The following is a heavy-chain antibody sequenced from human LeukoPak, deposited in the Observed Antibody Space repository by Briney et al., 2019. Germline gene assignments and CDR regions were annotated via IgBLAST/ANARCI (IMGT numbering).Heavy chain of an antibody. D-gene: IGHD3-10*01. CDR2: IYYSGST. CDR1: GGSISSYY. Sequence: SETLSLTCTVSGGSISSYYWSWIRQPPGKGLEWIGYIYYSGSTDYNPSLKSRVTISVDTSKNQFSLKLSSVTAADTAVYYCARVGTYGSGSYLSWLDYWGQGTLVTVSS. J-gene: IGHJ4*02. V-gene: IGHV4-59*01. CDR3: ARVGTYGSGSYLSWLDY.